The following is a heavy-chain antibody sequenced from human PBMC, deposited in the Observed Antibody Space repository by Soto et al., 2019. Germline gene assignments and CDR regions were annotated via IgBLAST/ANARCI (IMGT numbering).Heavy chain of an antibody. D-gene: IGHD3-16*01. J-gene: IGHJ6*02. Sequence: GGSLRLSCAASGFTFSSYGMHWVRQAPGKGLEWVAVIWYDGSNKYYADSVKGRFTISRDNSKNTLYLQMNSLRAEDTAVYYCARDLVDSRGMDVWGQGTTVTVSS. CDR1: GFTFSSYG. V-gene: IGHV3-33*01. CDR3: ARDLVDSRGMDV. CDR2: IWYDGSNK.